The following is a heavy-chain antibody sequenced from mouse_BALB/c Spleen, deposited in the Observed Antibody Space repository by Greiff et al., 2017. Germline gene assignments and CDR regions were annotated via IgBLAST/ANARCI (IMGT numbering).Heavy chain of an antibody. CDR3: ASQEVTTVVAPYYAMDY. D-gene: IGHD1-1*01. Sequence: QVQLQQSGAALVRPGTSVKISCKASGYTFTNYWLGWVKQRPGHGLEWIGDIYPGGGYNNYNEKFKGKATLTADTSSSTAYMQLSSLTSEDSAVYFCASQEVTTVVAPYYAMDYWGLGTSVTVSS. J-gene: IGHJ4*01. CDR2: IYPGGGYN. V-gene: IGHV1-63*02. CDR1: GYTFTNYW.